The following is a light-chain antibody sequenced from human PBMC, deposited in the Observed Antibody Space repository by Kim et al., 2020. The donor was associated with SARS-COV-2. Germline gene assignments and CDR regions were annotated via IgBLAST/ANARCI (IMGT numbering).Light chain of an antibody. CDR1: QNIRTT. CDR2: GAS. J-gene: IGKJ2*01. CDR3: LQYDDWPRS. Sequence: SVSPGEIVTLSCGATQNIRTTLAWYQPKPGQAPRLLIYGASSRATGIPATFHGSGSGTEFTLTISSLQSEDFAVYYCLQYDDWPRSFGQGTKLEI. V-gene: IGKV3D-15*01.